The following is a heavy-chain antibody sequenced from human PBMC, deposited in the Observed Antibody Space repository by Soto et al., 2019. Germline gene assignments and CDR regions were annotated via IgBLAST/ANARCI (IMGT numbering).Heavy chain of an antibody. CDR1: GFSVSSNF. Sequence: PGGSLRLSCAASGFSVSSNFMSWVRQAPGKGLEWVSVIYNDGTTYYADSVKGRFTISRDNSKNTLYLQLNSPRAEDTAVYYCARDRYYDNSGRIGAFDIWGQGTMVTVSS. CDR3: ARDRYYDNSGRIGAFDI. D-gene: IGHD3-22*01. V-gene: IGHV3-66*01. J-gene: IGHJ3*02. CDR2: IYNDGTT.